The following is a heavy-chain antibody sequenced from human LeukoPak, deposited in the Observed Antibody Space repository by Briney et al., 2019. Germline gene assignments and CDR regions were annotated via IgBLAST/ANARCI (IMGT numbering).Heavy chain of an antibody. CDR3: ARGYYDFWSVTLDAGKNWFDP. D-gene: IGHD3-3*01. J-gene: IGHJ5*02. V-gene: IGHV1-69*04. CDR2: IIPILGIA. CDR1: GGTFSSYA. Sequence: GASVKVSCKASGGTFSSYAISWVRQAPGQGREWMGSIIPILGIANYAQKFQGRVTITADKSTSTAYMELSSLRSEDTAVYYCARGYYDFWSVTLDAGKNWFDPWGQGTLVTVSS.